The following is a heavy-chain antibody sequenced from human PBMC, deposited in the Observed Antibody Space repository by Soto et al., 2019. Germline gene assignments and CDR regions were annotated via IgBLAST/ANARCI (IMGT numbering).Heavy chain of an antibody. CDR1: GYTFTSYG. Sequence: QVQLVQSGAEVKKPGASLKVSCKASGYTFTSYGISWVRQAPGQGLEWMGWIRAYNGYTNYAQKFQGRVTVTTDTSTSTAYMELRSLISDDTAVYYCARASDGYRSGWYVGYFDYRGQGTLVTVSS. V-gene: IGHV1-18*04. CDR3: ARASDGYRSGWYVGYFDY. J-gene: IGHJ4*02. CDR2: IRAYNGYT. D-gene: IGHD6-19*01.